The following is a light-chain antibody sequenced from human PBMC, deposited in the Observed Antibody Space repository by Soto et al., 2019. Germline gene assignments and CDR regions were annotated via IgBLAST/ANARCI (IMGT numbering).Light chain of an antibody. Sequence: EIVLKQSPGTLSLSPGESATLSCRASQSVSSNLAWYQQKPGQAPRLLIYGASTRATGIPARFSGSGSGTEFTLTISNLQSEDFAVYHCQQYDKWPRTFGQGTKVDIK. V-gene: IGKV3-15*01. CDR2: GAS. CDR3: QQYDKWPRT. J-gene: IGKJ1*01. CDR1: QSVSSN.